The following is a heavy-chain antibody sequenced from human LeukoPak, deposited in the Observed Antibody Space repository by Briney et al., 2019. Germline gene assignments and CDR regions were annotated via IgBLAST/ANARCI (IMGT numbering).Heavy chain of an antibody. J-gene: IGHJ5*02. CDR2: ISSSSDYT. CDR3: AGSTCLRGGYCSTNP. Sequence: AGGSLRLSCAASGFTFSDYYMSWIRQAPGKGLEWISYISSSSDYTNYADSVKGRFTISRDNAKNSLYLQMNSLRAEDTAVYYCAGSTCLRGGYCSTNPWGQGTLVTVSS. D-gene: IGHD2-2*01. V-gene: IGHV3-11*03. CDR1: GFTFSDYY.